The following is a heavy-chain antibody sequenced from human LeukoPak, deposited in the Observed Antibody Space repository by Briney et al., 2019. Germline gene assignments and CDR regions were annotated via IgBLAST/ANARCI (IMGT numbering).Heavy chain of an antibody. V-gene: IGHV3-48*04. J-gene: IGHJ4*02. CDR1: GFTFSNYA. Sequence: GSLRLSCAASGFTFSNYAMRWVRQAPGKGLEWVSYISSSGSTIYYADSVKGRFTISRDNAKNSLYLQMNSLRVEDTAVYYCTRDSGRFRLDYWGQGILVTVSS. D-gene: IGHD6-19*01. CDR2: ISSSGSTI. CDR3: TRDSGRFRLDY.